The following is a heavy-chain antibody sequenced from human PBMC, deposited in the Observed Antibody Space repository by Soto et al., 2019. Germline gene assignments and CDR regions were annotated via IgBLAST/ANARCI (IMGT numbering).Heavy chain of an antibody. D-gene: IGHD2-15*01. J-gene: IGHJ3*02. Sequence: RASVKVSCKASGGTFSSYAISWVRQAPGQGLEWMGGIIPIFGTANYAQKFQGRVTITADKSTSTAYMELSSLRSEDTAVYYCASQYCSGGSCYLILDAFDIWGQGTMVTV. CDR1: GGTFSSYA. V-gene: IGHV1-69*06. CDR3: ASQYCSGGSCYLILDAFDI. CDR2: IIPIFGTA.